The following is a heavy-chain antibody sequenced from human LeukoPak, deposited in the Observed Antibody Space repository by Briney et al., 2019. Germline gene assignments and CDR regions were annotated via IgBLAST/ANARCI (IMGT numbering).Heavy chain of an antibody. J-gene: IGHJ5*02. CDR3: ARGMRLFSNWFDP. V-gene: IGHV4-4*02. D-gene: IGHD3-22*01. Sequence: SETLSLTCTVPGGSISSSNWWSWVRQPPGKGLEWIGEIYHSGSTNYNPSLKSRVTISVDKSKNQFSLKLSSVTAADTAVYYCARGMRLFSNWFDPWGQGTLVTVSS. CDR2: IYHSGST. CDR1: GGSISSSNW.